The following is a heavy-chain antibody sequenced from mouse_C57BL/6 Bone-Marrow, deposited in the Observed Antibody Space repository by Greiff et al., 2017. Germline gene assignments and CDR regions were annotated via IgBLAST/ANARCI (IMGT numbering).Heavy chain of an antibody. CDR2: IYPGSGST. J-gene: IGHJ1*03. CDR3: ARPYYSNYWYFDV. D-gene: IGHD2-5*01. CDR1: GYTFTSYW. Sequence: QVQLKQPGAELVKPGASVKMSCKASGYTFTSYWITWVKQRPGQGLEWMGDIYPGSGSTNYNEKFKSKATLTVDTSSSTAYMQLSSLTSEDSAVYYGARPYYSNYWYFDVWGTGTTVTVSS. V-gene: IGHV1-55*01.